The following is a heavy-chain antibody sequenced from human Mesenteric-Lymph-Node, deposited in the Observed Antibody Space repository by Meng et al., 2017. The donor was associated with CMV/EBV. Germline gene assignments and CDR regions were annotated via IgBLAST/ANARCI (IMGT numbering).Heavy chain of an antibody. D-gene: IGHD6-6*01. CDR1: GFTFSSYS. CDR2: IWYDGSNK. Sequence: GESLKISCAASGFTFSSYSMNWVRQAPGKGLEWVAVIWYDGSNKYYADSVKGRFTISRDNAKNSLYLQMNSLRAEDTAVYYCASLFRLIAALPWGQGTLVTVSS. CDR3: ASLFRLIAALP. V-gene: IGHV3-33*08. J-gene: IGHJ5*02.